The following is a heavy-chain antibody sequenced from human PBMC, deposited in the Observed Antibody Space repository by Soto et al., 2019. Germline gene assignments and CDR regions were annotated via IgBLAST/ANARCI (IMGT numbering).Heavy chain of an antibody. V-gene: IGHV1-24*01. CDR2: FDPEDGET. D-gene: IGHD2-2*01. CDR3: ATDLAMGPAFDI. Sequence: VASVKVSFKVSGYTLPELSMHWVRQAPGKGLEWMGGFDPEDGETIYAQKFQGRVTMTEDTSTDTAYMELSSLRSEDTAVYYCATDLAMGPAFDIWGQGTMVTVSS. CDR1: GYTLPELS. J-gene: IGHJ3*02.